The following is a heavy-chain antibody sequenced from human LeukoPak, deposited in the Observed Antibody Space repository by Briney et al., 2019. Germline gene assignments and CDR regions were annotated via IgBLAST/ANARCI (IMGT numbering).Heavy chain of an antibody. CDR2: VDSDGSDI. V-gene: IGHV3-74*01. CDR3: VRGHYEGNSPRANWFDP. CDR1: GFTFSSYW. D-gene: IGHD4-23*01. J-gene: IGHJ5*01. Sequence: GGSLRLSCAASGFTFSSYWMHWVRQVPGKGLVWVSRVDSDGSDIIYADSVKGRFTISRDNAKNTLYLQMNSLRAEDTAVYYCVRGHYEGNSPRANWFDPWGQGTLVTVSS.